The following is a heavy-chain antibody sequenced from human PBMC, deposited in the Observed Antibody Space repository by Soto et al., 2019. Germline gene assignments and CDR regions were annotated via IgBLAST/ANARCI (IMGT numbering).Heavy chain of an antibody. J-gene: IGHJ5*02. Sequence: XGFLRLSCAASGSSFSSYSKNWVRQAPGKGLEWVSSISSSSSYIYYADSVKGRFTISRDNAKNSLYLQMNSLRAEDTAVYYCARDTGTSVFVVVQAANQDWFDPWGQGTLVTVSS. D-gene: IGHD2-2*01. CDR1: GSSFSSYS. CDR3: ARDTGTSVFVVVQAANQDWFDP. V-gene: IGHV3-21*01. CDR2: ISSSSSYI.